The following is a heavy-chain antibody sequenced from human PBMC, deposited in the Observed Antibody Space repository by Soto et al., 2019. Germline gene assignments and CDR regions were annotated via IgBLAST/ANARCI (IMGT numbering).Heavy chain of an antibody. V-gene: IGHV1-69*01. D-gene: IGHD2-2*01. Sequence: QVQLMQSGAEVTKPGSSVQVSCKASGGPFNTFGISWVRQAPGQGLEWMGGIIPKYGTTNYARRFQGRVTITADESTTTAYLELSSLRHDDTAIYYCARTRQRRPVFYVDYWGQGTPIYVTS. J-gene: IGHJ4*02. CDR2: IIPKYGTT. CDR1: GGPFNTFG. CDR3: ARTRQRRPVFYVDY.